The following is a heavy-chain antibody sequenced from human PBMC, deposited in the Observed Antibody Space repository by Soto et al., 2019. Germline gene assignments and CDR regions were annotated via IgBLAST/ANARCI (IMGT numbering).Heavy chain of an antibody. V-gene: IGHV3-7*01. CDR3: ASVAI. CDR1: GFTFRNYW. J-gene: IGHJ4*02. D-gene: IGHD5-12*01. CDR2: IKQDGTEK. Sequence: EVQLVESGGGLVQPGGSLRLSCAASGFTFRNYWMSWVRQAPGKGLEWVANIKQDGTEKNYVDSVRGRFTISRDNAKNSLDLQRNSLTAEDTAVYYCASVAIWGQGTLVTVSS.